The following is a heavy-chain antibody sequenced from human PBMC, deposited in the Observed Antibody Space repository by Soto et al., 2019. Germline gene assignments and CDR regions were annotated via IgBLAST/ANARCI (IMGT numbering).Heavy chain of an antibody. D-gene: IGHD2-2*01. CDR1: GGTFSSYR. J-gene: IGHJ4*02. V-gene: IGHV1-69*01. Sequence: QVQLEQSGAEVKKPGSSVKVSCKSSGGTFSSYRISWVRQAPGQGLEWMGGIMPIFATPKYAQKFQGRVTISADESTSTAYMELRSLTSDDTAVYYCAREVSSSRIDSWGQGTLVTVSS. CDR3: AREVSSSRIDS. CDR2: IMPIFATP.